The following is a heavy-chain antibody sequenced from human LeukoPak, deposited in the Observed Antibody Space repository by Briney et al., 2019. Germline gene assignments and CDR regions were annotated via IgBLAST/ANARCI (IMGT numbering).Heavy chain of an antibody. CDR1: GYTFTDYY. J-gene: IGHJ4*02. Sequence: ATVKVSCKASGYTFTDYYMHWVRQAPGQGLEWMGWINPNSGGTNFAQKFQGRVAMTRDTSISTAYMELGSLRSDDTAVYYCARARWQLVPYFDSWGQGTLVTVSS. CDR3: ARARWQLVPYFDS. CDR2: INPNSGGT. D-gene: IGHD6-6*01. V-gene: IGHV1-2*02.